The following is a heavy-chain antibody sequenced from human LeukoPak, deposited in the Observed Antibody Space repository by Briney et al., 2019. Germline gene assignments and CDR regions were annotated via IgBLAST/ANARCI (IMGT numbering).Heavy chain of an antibody. CDR3: ARDSGLKTTPDRGAFDI. CDR1: GYTFTSYG. J-gene: IGHJ3*02. Sequence: ASVKVSCKASGYTFTSYGISWVRQAPGQGLEWMGWISAYNGNTNYAQKLQGRVTMTTDTSTSTAYMELRSLRSDDTAVYYCARDSGLKTTPDRGAFDIWGQGTMVTVSS. CDR2: ISAYNGNT. V-gene: IGHV1-18*01. D-gene: IGHD4-17*01.